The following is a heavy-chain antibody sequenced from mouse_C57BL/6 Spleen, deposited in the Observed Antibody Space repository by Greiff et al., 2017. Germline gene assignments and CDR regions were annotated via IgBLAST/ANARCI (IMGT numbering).Heavy chain of an antibody. V-gene: IGHV1-82*01. J-gene: IGHJ2*01. CDR1: GYAFSSSW. CDR2: LYPGDGDT. CDR3: ARASTVVASDFDY. D-gene: IGHD1-1*01. Sequence: VKLMESGPELAKPGASVKISCKASGYAFSSSWMNWVKQRPGKGLEWIGRLYPGDGDTNYNGKFKGKATLTADKSSSTAYMRLSSLTSEDSAVYFCARASTVVASDFDYWGKGTTLTVSS.